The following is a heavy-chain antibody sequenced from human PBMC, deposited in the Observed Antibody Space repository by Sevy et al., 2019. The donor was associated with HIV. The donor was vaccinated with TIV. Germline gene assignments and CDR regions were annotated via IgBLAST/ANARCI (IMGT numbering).Heavy chain of an antibody. D-gene: IGHD6-19*01. J-gene: IGHJ4*02. CDR1: GGTFTTSG. V-gene: IGHV1-69*13. CDR3: ARGGGNGWYYFDY. Sequence: ASVKVSCEASGGTFTTSGISWVRHVPGQGVEWMGGIIPILGTTNYAQKFQDRVTITADESTSTAYMELSSLRSEDTAVYYCARGGGNGWYYFDYSGQETLVTVSS. CDR2: IIPILGTT.